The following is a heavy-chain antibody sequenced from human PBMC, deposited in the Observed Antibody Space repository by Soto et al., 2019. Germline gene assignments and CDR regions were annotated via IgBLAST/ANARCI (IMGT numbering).Heavy chain of an antibody. V-gene: IGHV4-31*02. CDR3: TRGDY. CDR2: ISYSGST. J-gene: IGHJ4*02. Sequence: WTWIRQHPGQGLEWIGFISYSGSTHYSSSLKGRVAISADTSKNQFSRKLNSVTAADTAVYYCTRGDYWGQGTLVTVSS.